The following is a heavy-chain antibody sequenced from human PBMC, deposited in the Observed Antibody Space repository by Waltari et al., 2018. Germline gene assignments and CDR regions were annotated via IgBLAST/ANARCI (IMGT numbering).Heavy chain of an antibody. J-gene: IGHJ5*02. D-gene: IGHD2-8*01. CDR2: IYQRGST. CDR1: GGSISSTKW. Sequence: QVQLLESGPGLVKPSGTLSLTCGVSGGSISSTKWWSWVRQPPGKGLEWIGEIYQRGSTNYNPSLKSRVTISVDKSKNQFSLKLSSVTAADTAVYYCAVAIRQVYAITYPNWFDPWGQGMLVTVSS. CDR3: AVAIRQVYAITYPNWFDP. V-gene: IGHV4-4*02.